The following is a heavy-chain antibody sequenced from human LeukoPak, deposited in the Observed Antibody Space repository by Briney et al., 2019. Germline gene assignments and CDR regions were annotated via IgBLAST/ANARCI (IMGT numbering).Heavy chain of an antibody. CDR2: ISYDGSYQ. CDR3: ARERRREGYNYKDY. D-gene: IGHD5-24*01. Sequence: GGSLRLSCAVSGFTFSAYGMHWVRQAPGKGLEWVAVISYDGSYQAYADSGKGRFTVSRDSSKNTLYLQLNSLRPEDTGLYYCARERRREGYNYKDYWGQGTQVSVSS. V-gene: IGHV3-30*04. J-gene: IGHJ4*02. CDR1: GFTFSAYG.